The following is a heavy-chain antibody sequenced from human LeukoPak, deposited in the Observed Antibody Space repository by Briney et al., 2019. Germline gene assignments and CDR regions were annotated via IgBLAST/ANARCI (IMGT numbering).Heavy chain of an antibody. D-gene: IGHD6-19*01. CDR3: ARVDSGSACTS. Sequence: GGSLRLSCAASGFTLSSYSMHWVRQAPGKGLEFVSAISKNGRNTYYGNSMKGRFTISRDISKNTLYLQMGSLRPEDMAVYYCARVDSGSACTSWGQGILVTVSS. V-gene: IGHV3-64*01. CDR1: GFTLSSYS. J-gene: IGHJ1*01. CDR2: ISKNGRNT.